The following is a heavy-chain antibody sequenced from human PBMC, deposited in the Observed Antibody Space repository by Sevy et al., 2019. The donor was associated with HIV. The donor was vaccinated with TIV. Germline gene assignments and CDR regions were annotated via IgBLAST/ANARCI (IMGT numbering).Heavy chain of an antibody. Sequence: ASVKVSCKPSGGTFSNYGINWVRQAPGQGLEWMAGITPFFGTSSYAEKFQGRLTITSDESTSAAHMELNSLTSEDTAIHSCARAHAVTTRGDYFDSWGQGTLVTVSS. CDR1: GGTFSNYG. CDR3: ARAHAVTTRGDYFDS. D-gene: IGHD4-17*01. J-gene: IGHJ4*02. CDR2: ITPFFGTS. V-gene: IGHV1-69*13.